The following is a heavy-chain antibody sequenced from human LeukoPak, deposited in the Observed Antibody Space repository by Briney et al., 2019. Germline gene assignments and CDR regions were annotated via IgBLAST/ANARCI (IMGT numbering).Heavy chain of an antibody. Sequence: GASVKVSCKASGGTFSSYAISWVRQAPGQGLEWMGGIIPIFGTANYAQKFQGRVTITTDESTSTAYMELSSLRSEDTAVYYCARDQTEFYSYGPRAYYYYYYMDVWGKGTTVTVSS. CDR1: GGTFSSYA. J-gene: IGHJ6*03. CDR2: IIPIFGTA. V-gene: IGHV1-69*05. D-gene: IGHD5-18*01. CDR3: ARDQTEFYSYGPRAYYYYYYMDV.